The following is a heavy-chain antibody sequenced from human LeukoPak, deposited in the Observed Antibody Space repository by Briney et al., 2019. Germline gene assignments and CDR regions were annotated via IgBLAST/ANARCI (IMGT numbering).Heavy chain of an antibody. J-gene: IGHJ4*02. CDR3: AKDPIPERRLSPGYFDY. CDR2: ISYDGSNK. Sequence: GGSLRLSCAASGFTFSSYGMHWVRQAPGKGLEWVAVISYDGSNKYYADSVKGRFTISRDNSKNTLYLQMNSLRAEDTAVYYCAKDPIPERRLSPGYFDYWGQGTLVTVSS. D-gene: IGHD3-16*02. CDR1: GFTFSSYG. V-gene: IGHV3-30*18.